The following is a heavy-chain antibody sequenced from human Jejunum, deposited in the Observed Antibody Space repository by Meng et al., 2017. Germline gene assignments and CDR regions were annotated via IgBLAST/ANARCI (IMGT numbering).Heavy chain of an antibody. J-gene: IGHJ4*02. CDR3: ATAGRDGFRLGDS. CDR1: GFTFSSSW. D-gene: IGHD3-10*01. CDR2: IKSDGTT. V-gene: IGHV3-74*01. Sequence: QLVESGGDLVQPGGSLRLSCAASGFTFSSSWMYWVRQAPGKGLVWVSRIKSDGTTVYADSVKGRFTMSRDNAKNTVFLQMNSLRAEDTAVYYCATAGRDGFRLGDSFGQGTLVTVSS.